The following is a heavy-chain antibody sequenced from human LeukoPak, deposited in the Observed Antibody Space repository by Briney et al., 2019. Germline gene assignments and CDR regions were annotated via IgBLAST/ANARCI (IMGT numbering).Heavy chain of an antibody. Sequence: GGSLRLSCAASGFTFISYAMSWVRQAPGKGLEWVSAISGNAGSTYYADSVKGRFTISRDNSKNTLYLQMNSLRAEDTAIYYCAKDQNMVATAPFDCWGQGTLVTVSS. V-gene: IGHV3-23*01. J-gene: IGHJ4*02. CDR2: ISGNAGST. CDR1: GFTFISYA. D-gene: IGHD5-12*01. CDR3: AKDQNMVATAPFDC.